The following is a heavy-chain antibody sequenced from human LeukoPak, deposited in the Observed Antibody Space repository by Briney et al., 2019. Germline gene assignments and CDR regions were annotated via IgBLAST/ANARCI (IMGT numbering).Heavy chain of an antibody. CDR2: IYNSGST. Sequence: SETLSLTCTVSGGSISTSSYYWGWIRQPPGKGLEWIGSIYNSGSTYYNPSLKSRVTISVDTSKNQFSLNLNSVTAADTAEYYCARSSRGYHDRRYYFDYWGQGTLVTVSS. J-gene: IGHJ4*02. D-gene: IGHD3-22*01. V-gene: IGHV4-39*01. CDR1: GGSISTSSYY. CDR3: ARSSRGYHDRRYYFDY.